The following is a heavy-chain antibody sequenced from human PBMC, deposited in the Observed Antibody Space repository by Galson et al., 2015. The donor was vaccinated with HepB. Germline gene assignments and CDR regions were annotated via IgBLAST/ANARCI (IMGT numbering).Heavy chain of an antibody. J-gene: IGHJ5*02. CDR2: INTNTGNP. V-gene: IGHV7-4-1*02. CDR3: ARDLTVSLDP. CDR1: GYSFNKFA. D-gene: IGHD2/OR15-2a*01. Sequence: SVKVSCKASGYSFNKFALNWVRQAPGQGLEWMGWINTNTGNPTYAQAFTGRYVFSLDTSVSTAYLQISSLKAEDTAVYYCARDLTVSLDPWGQGTLVTVSS.